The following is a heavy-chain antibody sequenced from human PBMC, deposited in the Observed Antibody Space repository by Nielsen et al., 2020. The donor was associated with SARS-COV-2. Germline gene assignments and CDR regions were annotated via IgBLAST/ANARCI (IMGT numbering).Heavy chain of an antibody. CDR1: GFTFNIYA. V-gene: IGHV3-23*01. J-gene: IGHJ6*02. Sequence: GESLKISCAASGFTFNIYAMAWVRRAPGRGLQWVTGVSASGGSTYYTDSVKGRFSISRDNSKNTLYLQMNSLRAEDTAVYYCARDAPVLVTYYYYGMDVWGQGTTVTVSS. CDR2: VSASGGST. D-gene: IGHD4/OR15-4a*01. CDR3: ARDAPVLVTYYYYGMDV.